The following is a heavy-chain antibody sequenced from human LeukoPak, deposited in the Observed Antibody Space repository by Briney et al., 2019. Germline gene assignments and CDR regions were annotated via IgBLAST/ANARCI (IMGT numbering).Heavy chain of an antibody. CDR3: ASYSGYDYFSIDY. CDR1: GGSISSGGYS. D-gene: IGHD5-12*01. CDR2: IYHSGST. Sequence: SQTLSLTCAVSGGSISSGGYSWSWIRQPPGKGLEWIGYIYHSGSTYYNPSLKSRVTISVDRSKNQFSLKLSSVTAADTAVYYCASYSGYDYFSIDYWGQGTLVTVSS. J-gene: IGHJ4*02. V-gene: IGHV4-30-2*01.